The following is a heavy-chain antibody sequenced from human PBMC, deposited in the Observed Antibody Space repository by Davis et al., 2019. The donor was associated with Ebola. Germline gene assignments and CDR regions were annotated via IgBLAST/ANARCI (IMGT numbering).Heavy chain of an antibody. CDR1: GFTFSSYA. CDR3: ARSYVDIVATKLYYYYGMDV. Sequence: GESLKISCAASGFTFSSYAMSWVRQAPGKGLEWVSAISGSGGSTYYADSVKGRFTISRDNAKNTLYLQMNSLRAEDTAVYYCARSYVDIVATKLYYYYGMDVWGQGTTVTVSS. J-gene: IGHJ6*02. D-gene: IGHD5-12*01. CDR2: ISGSGGST. V-gene: IGHV3-23*01.